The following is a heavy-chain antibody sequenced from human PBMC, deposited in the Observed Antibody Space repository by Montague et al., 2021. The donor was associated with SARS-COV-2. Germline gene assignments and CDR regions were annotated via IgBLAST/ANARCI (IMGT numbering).Heavy chain of an antibody. V-gene: IGHV4-39*01. CDR1: GGSISSSTYF. Sequence: SETLSLTCTVYGGSISSSTYFWGWIRQHPGKGLEWIGNIDHSGSTYYXRSFGTRVTISVDTSKNQFSLKLRSVTAADTAVFYCARPGCMRVWTGLDDWGQGVTVTVSS. D-gene: IGHD2-8*01. J-gene: IGHJ6*02. CDR2: IDHSGST. CDR3: ARPGCMRVWTGLDD.